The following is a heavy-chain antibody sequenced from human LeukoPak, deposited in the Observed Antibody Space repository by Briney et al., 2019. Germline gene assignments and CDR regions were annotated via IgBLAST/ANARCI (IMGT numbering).Heavy chain of an antibody. CDR1: GYSITAGYY. CDR2: IYHTGST. V-gene: IGHV4-38-2*01. J-gene: IGHJ4*02. Sequence: SETLSLTCAVSGYSITAGYYWGWVRQPPGKGLEWIGSIYHTGSTYYNPSLKSRVTISLDTSENHFSLNLTSVTAADTAVYYCARVGAYASLDYWGQGILATVSS. CDR3: ARVGAYASLDY. D-gene: IGHD1-26*01.